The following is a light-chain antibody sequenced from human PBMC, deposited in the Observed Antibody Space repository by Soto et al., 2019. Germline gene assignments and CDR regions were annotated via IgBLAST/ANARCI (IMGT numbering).Light chain of an antibody. J-gene: IGLJ1*01. CDR3: VAWDDSLSGLV. Sequence: QSVLTQPPSVSGAPGQRVTISCTGSSSNIGAGYDVHWYQQLPGTAPKLLIYGNSNRPSGVPDRFSGSKSGTSVSLAITGLQAEDEADYYCVAWDDSLSGLVFGTGTKVTVL. CDR1: SSNIGAGYD. V-gene: IGLV1-40*01. CDR2: GNS.